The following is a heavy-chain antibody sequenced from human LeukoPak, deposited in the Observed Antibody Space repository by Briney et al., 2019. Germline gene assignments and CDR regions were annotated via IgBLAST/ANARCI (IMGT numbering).Heavy chain of an antibody. CDR3: ARDYGRSRDYGMDV. CDR2: INSDGSST. CDR1: GFTFSNYW. J-gene: IGHJ6*02. Sequence: GGTLRLSCAASGFTFSNYWMHWVRQAPGKGLVWVSRINSDGSSTSYADSVKGRFTISRDNAKNTLYLQMNSLRVEDTAVYYCARDYGRSRDYGMDVWGPGTTVTVSS. D-gene: IGHD3-10*01. V-gene: IGHV3-74*01.